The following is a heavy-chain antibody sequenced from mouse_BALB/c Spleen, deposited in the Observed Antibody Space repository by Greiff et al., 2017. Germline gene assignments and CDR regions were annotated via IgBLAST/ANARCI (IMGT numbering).Heavy chain of an antibody. Sequence: EVKLMESGPGLVKPSQSLSLTCTVTGYSITSDYAWNWIRQFPGNKLEWMGYISYSGSTSYNPSLKSRISITRDTSKNQFFLQLNSVTTEDTATYYCARRIYYGSSYPDYWGQGTTLTVSS. D-gene: IGHD1-1*01. CDR1: GYSITSDYA. CDR3: ARRIYYGSSYPDY. J-gene: IGHJ2*01. V-gene: IGHV3-2*02. CDR2: ISYSGST.